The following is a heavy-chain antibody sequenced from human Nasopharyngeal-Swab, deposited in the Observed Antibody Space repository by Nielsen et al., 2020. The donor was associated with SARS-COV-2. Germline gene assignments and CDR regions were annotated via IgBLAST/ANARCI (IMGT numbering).Heavy chain of an antibody. CDR2: INHSGST. CDR1: GASFTTHF. D-gene: IGHD3-10*01. Sequence: SETLSLTCAVSGASFTTHFWAWVRQAPGKGLEWIGEINHSGSTNSNASLKSRVTMLVDTSKKQISLKLTSVTASDTASYYCARRRFGEVTHADWFDPWGQGTLVTVSS. V-gene: IGHV4-34*01. CDR3: ARRRFGEVTHADWFDP. J-gene: IGHJ5*02.